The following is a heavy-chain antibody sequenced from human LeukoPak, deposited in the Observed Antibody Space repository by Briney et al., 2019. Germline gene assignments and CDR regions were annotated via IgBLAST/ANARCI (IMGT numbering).Heavy chain of an antibody. Sequence: PGESLKISCKGSGYSFTSYWIGWVRQMPGKGLEWMGIIYPGDSDTRYSPSFQGQVTFSADKSISTAYLQWSSLKASDTAMYYCARLVYGSGSYTYYFDYWGQGTLVTVSS. CDR2: IYPGDSDT. V-gene: IGHV5-51*01. CDR3: ARLVYGSGSYTYYFDY. CDR1: GYSFTSYW. J-gene: IGHJ4*02. D-gene: IGHD3-10*01.